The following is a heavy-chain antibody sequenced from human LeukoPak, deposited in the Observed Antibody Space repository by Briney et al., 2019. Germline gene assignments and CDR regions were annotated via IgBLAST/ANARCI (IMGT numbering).Heavy chain of an antibody. V-gene: IGHV3-66*01. D-gene: IGHD3-22*01. CDR2: IYSGGST. J-gene: IGHJ4*02. CDR1: GFTVSSNY. CDR3: AREDYCDSSGYYDY. Sequence: GGSLRLSCAASGFTVSSNYMSWVRQAPGKGLEWVSVIYSGGSTYYADSVKGRFTISRDNSKNTLYLQMNSLRAEDTAVYYCAREDYCDSSGYYDYWGQGTLVTVSS.